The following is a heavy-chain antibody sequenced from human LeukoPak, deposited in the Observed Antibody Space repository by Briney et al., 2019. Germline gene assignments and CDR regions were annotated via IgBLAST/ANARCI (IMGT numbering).Heavy chain of an antibody. CDR1: GVSVSTSH. D-gene: IGHD2/OR15-2a*01. CDR2: LSYTGKT. Sequence: PSETLSLTCNVSGVSVSTSHWNWIRQRPGKGLEWIGCLSYTGKTDYNPSLKSRVSISLGSSNNHFSLKLTSVTAADTAVYYCSVGYFEPFDHWGQGILVTVSS. V-gene: IGHV4-59*02. CDR3: SVGYFEPFDH. J-gene: IGHJ4*02.